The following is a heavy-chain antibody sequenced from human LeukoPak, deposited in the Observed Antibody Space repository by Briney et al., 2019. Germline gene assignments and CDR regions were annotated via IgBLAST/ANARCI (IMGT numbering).Heavy chain of an antibody. CDR3: ARDSSYSYGYNY. D-gene: IGHD5-18*01. CDR2: IYSNGNT. V-gene: IGHV3-53*01. J-gene: IGHJ4*02. CDR1: GFTVSTNY. Sequence: PGGSLRLSCAASGFTVSTNYMNWVRQAPGKGLGWVSVIYSNGNTYYADSVKGRFTISRDNSKNTLYLQMNSLRAEDTAVYYCARDSSYSYGYNYWGQGTLVTVSS.